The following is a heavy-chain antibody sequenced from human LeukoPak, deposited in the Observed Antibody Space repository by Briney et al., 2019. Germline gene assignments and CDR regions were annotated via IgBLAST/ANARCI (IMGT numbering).Heavy chain of an antibody. D-gene: IGHD6-19*01. Sequence: SETLSLTCTVSGGSISSYYWNWIRQPPGKGLEWIGYIYYSGSTNYNPSLKSRVTISVDTSKHQFSLKLSSVTAADTAVYYCAGVVPSSGWYWGFFDYWGQGTLVTVSS. CDR3: AGVVPSSGWYWGFFDY. J-gene: IGHJ4*02. CDR1: GGSISSYY. V-gene: IGHV4-59*01. CDR2: IYYSGST.